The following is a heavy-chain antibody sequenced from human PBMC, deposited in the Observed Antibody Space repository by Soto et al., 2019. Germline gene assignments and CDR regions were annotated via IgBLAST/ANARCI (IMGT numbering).Heavy chain of an antibody. CDR3: ASSREQWLGDAFDI. D-gene: IGHD6-19*01. V-gene: IGHV4-34*01. J-gene: IGHJ3*02. CDR2: VNPTGST. CDR1: GGSFSGYY. Sequence: QVQVQQWGAGLLKSSETLSLTCAVYGGSFSGYYWSWIRQSPGKGLEWIGEVNPTGSTKYNPSLKSRVTISVDTSKNQFSLNLNSVTAADTALYYWASSREQWLGDAFDIWGQWTMVTVSS.